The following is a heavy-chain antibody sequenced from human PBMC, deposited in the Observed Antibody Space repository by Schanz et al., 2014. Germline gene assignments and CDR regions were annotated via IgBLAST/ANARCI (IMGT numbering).Heavy chain of an antibody. J-gene: IGHJ6*02. Sequence: QVQLQESGPGLVKPSGTLSLTCAVSGGSISGSYWSWIRQPPGKGLEWIGYIYYSGSTDYNPSLKSRVTMSVDTSKNQFSLKLSSVTAADTAVYYCARARFTGYYMDVWGQGTAVTVSS. CDR1: GGSISGSY. V-gene: IGHV4-59*01. CDR2: IYYSGST. D-gene: IGHD3-9*01. CDR3: ARARFTGYYMDV.